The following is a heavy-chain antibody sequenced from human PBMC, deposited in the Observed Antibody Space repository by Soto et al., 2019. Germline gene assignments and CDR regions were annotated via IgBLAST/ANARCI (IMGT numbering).Heavy chain of an antibody. J-gene: IGHJ4*02. V-gene: IGHV1-3*01. CDR1: GYTFTSYA. D-gene: IGHD5-18*01. Sequence: ASVKVSCKASGYTFTSYAMHWVRQAPGQRLEWMGWINAGNGNTKYSQKFQGRVTITRDTSASTAFMELSSLRSEDTAVYYCASGGYSYGYFDYWGQGTLVTVSS. CDR3: ASGGYSYGYFDY. CDR2: INAGNGNT.